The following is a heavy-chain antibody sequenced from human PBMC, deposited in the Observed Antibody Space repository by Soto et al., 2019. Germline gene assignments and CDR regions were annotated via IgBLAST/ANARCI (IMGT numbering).Heavy chain of an antibody. V-gene: IGHV3-23*01. D-gene: IGHD3-10*01. CDR2: ISGSGGST. Sequence: VGSLRLSGAASGFTFSSYAMSWVRQARGKGLEWVSAISGSGGSTYYADSVKGRFTISRDNSKNTLYLQMNSLRAEDTAVYYCAKDQTRITMVRGALYYFDYWGQGTLVTVSS. CDR1: GFTFSSYA. CDR3: AKDQTRITMVRGALYYFDY. J-gene: IGHJ4*02.